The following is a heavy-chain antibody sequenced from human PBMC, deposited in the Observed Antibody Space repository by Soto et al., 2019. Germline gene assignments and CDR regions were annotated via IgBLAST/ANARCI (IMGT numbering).Heavy chain of an antibody. CDR3: AKSPLGYCSGGSCYPPHYFDY. D-gene: IGHD2-15*01. CDR1: GFTFSDYY. J-gene: IGHJ4*02. V-gene: IGHV3-11*01. Sequence: GGSLRLSCAASGFTFSDYYMSWIRQAAGKGLEWVSYISSSGSTIYYADSVKGQFTISRDNSKDTLYLQMNSLRAEDTAVYYCAKSPLGYCSGGSCYPPHYFDYWGQGTLVTVSS. CDR2: ISSSGSTI.